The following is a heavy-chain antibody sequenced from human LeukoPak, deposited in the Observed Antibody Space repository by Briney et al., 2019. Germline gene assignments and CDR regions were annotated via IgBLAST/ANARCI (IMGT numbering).Heavy chain of an antibody. CDR2: IYYSGST. J-gene: IGHJ4*02. V-gene: IGHV4-59*08. D-gene: IGHD2/OR15-2a*01. Sequence: SETLSLTCTVSGDSISSYYWSWIRQPPGKGLEWIGYIYYSGSTNFNPSLKSRVTISLDTSKNQFSLKLTSVTAADTAVYYRARFARDFYDYWGQGTLVTVSS. CDR1: GDSISSYY. CDR3: ARFARDFYDY.